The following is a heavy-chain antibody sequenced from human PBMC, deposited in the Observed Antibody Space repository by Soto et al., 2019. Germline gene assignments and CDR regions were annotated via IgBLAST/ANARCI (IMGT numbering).Heavy chain of an antibody. D-gene: IGHD2-15*01. Sequence: VGSLRLSCEGSGFTFGDAYMSSIRQAPGKGLEWLSYISPGSRYPAYADSVKGRFTISRDNAKRPLYLQMMSLTPEDTAIYYCVRGGGGGLFDPWGQGTMVTVS. CDR1: GFTFGDAY. J-gene: IGHJ5*02. CDR3: VRGGGGGLFDP. V-gene: IGHV3-11*06. CDR2: ISPGSRYP.